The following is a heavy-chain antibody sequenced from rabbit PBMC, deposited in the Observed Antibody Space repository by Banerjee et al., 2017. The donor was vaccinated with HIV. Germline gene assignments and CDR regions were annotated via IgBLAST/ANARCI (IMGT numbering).Heavy chain of an antibody. CDR3: AGDGSESSGVAFDL. Sequence: QEQLVESGGGLVQPGASLTLTCTASGFSFSSSYDMCWVRQAPGKGLEWIACIYTGNGNTYYASWAKGRFTISKTSSTTLYLQLNSLTAADTATYFCAGDGSESSGVAFDLWGPGTLVTVS. V-gene: IGHV1S45*01. J-gene: IGHJ2*01. D-gene: IGHD1-1*01. CDR2: IYTGNGNT. CDR1: GFSFSSSYD.